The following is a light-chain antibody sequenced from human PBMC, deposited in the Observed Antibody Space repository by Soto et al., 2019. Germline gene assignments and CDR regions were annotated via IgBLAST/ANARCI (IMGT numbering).Light chain of an antibody. CDR3: SSYTSIDTWV. J-gene: IGLJ1*01. CDR1: SSDVGGYNY. V-gene: IGLV2-14*03. CDR2: DVS. Sequence: QSALTQPASVSGSPGQSITITCTGTSSDVGGYNYVSWYKQHPGKAPKVLISDVSNRPSGISNRFSGSKSGNTASLTISGLQAEDEADYHCSSYTSIDTWVFGTGTKVTVL.